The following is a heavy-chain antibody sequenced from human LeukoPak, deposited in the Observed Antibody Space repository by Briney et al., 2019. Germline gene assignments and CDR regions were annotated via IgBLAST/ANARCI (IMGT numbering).Heavy chain of an antibody. Sequence: SVKVSCKASGGTFSSYAISWVRQAPGQGLEWMGGIIPIFGTANYAQKFQGRVTITADESTSTAYMELSSLRSKDTAVYYCARAGGSFSYYDILTASPGVYFDYWGQGTLVTVSS. D-gene: IGHD3-9*01. CDR1: GGTFSSYA. J-gene: IGHJ4*02. CDR2: IIPIFGTA. V-gene: IGHV1-69*01. CDR3: ARAGGSFSYYDILTASPGVYFDY.